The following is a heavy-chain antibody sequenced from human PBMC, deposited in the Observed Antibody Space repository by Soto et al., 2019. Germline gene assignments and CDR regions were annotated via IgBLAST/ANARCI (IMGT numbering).Heavy chain of an antibody. V-gene: IGHV3-74*01. Sequence: PGGSLRLSCVVSGFTFSTSWMHWVRQAPGKGPVWVSRINSDGSSTSYADSVKGRFTISRDNAKNTVYLQMSSLRAEDTAVYYCAREVVGWPLDYWGQGALGTVSS. CDR2: INSDGSST. CDR1: GFTFSTSW. CDR3: AREVVGWPLDY. D-gene: IGHD2-21*01. J-gene: IGHJ4*02.